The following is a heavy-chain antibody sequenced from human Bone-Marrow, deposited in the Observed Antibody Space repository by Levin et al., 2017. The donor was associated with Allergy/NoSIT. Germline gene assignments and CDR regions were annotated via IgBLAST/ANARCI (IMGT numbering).Heavy chain of an antibody. Sequence: GGSLRLSCAASGFTVSNNYMSWVRQAPGKGLEWVSLIYSSGTTNYADSVKGRFTISRDKSTNTLYLQMNSLRVEDTAVYYCARDASAIGVAGGNLWGQGTMVTVSS. D-gene: IGHD6-19*01. CDR2: IYSSGTT. J-gene: IGHJ3*01. V-gene: IGHV3-53*01. CDR1: GFTVSNNY. CDR3: ARDASAIGVAGGNL.